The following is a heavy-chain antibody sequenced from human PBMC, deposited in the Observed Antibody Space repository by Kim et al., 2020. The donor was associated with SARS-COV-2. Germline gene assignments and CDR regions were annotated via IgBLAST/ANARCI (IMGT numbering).Heavy chain of an antibody. CDR1: GFMFSAYY. CDR2: ISSSGDSV. Sequence: GGSLRLSCAASGFMFSAYYMKWIRQTPGKGLEWVSYISSSGDSVYYADSVKGRFTISRDNAKNSLYLQMNSLSADDTAVYYCARIDDGGDYWGQGTLVT. CDR3: ARIDDGGDY. D-gene: IGHD2-15*01. J-gene: IGHJ4*02. V-gene: IGHV3-11*01.